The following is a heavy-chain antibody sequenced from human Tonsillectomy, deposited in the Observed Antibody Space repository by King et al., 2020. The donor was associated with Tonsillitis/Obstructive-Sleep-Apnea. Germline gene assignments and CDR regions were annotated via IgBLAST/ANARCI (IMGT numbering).Heavy chain of an antibody. D-gene: IGHD2-2*01. V-gene: IGHV1-69*09. J-gene: IGHJ4*02. Sequence: VQLVESGAEVKKPGSSVKVSCKASGGTFSNYAITWVRQAPGQGLEWMGRFIPILDITNYAQKFQGRVTITADKSTSTAYMELSSLRSEDTAVYYCASVCSSPSCPFDSCGQGTQVTVSS. CDR1: GGTFSNYA. CDR3: ASVCSSPSCPFDS. CDR2: FIPILDIT.